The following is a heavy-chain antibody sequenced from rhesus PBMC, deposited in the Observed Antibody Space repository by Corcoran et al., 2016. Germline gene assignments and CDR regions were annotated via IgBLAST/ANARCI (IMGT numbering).Heavy chain of an antibody. CDR3: AAHTVTDAFDF. V-gene: IGHV4-76*01. Sequence: SWIRQPPGKGLEWIWYIYGSSGSTNYNPSLKNRVTISKDASKNEFSLKLSSVTAADTAVYYCAAHTVTDAFDFWGLGLRVTVSS. CDR2: IYGSSGST. D-gene: IGHD4-23*01. J-gene: IGHJ3*01.